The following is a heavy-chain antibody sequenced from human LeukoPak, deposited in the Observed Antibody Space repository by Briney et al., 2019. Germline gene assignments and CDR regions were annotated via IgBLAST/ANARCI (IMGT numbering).Heavy chain of an antibody. CDR2: IYYSGST. Sequence: SETLSLTCTVSGGSISSYYWSWIRQPPGKGLEWIGYIYYSGSTNYNPSLKSRVTISVDTSKNQFSLKLSSVTAADTAVYYCARDCSSTSCYVRVGFDYWGQGTLVTVSS. D-gene: IGHD2-2*01. CDR1: GGSISSYY. J-gene: IGHJ4*02. CDR3: ARDCSSTSCYVRVGFDY. V-gene: IGHV4-59*12.